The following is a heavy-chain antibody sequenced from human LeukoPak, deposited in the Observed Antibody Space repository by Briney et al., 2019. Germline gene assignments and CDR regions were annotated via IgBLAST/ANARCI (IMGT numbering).Heavy chain of an antibody. Sequence: ASVKVSCKASGYTFTSYDINWVRQATGQGLEWMGWMNPNSGNTGYAQKFQGRVTMTRNTSISTAYMELSSLRSEDTAVYYCARGRYYDSSGYYYPRSDYWGQGTLVTVSS. D-gene: IGHD3-22*01. CDR2: MNPNSGNT. CDR3: ARGRYYDSSGYYYPRSDY. V-gene: IGHV1-8*01. J-gene: IGHJ4*02. CDR1: GYTFTSYD.